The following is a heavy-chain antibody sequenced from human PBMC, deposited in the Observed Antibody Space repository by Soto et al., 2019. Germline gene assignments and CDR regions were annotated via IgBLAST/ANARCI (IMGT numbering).Heavy chain of an antibody. V-gene: IGHV1-24*01. Sequence: ASVKVSCKVSGYTLTELSMHWVRQAPGKGLEWMGGFDPEDGKTIYAQKFQGRVTMTEDTSTDTAYMELSSLRSNDTAVYYCATTTRYSYGRGGYYYYYHGMDVWGQGTTVTVSS. CDR3: ATTTRYSYGRGGYYYYYHGMDV. J-gene: IGHJ6*02. CDR1: GYTLTELS. CDR2: FDPEDGKT. D-gene: IGHD5-18*01.